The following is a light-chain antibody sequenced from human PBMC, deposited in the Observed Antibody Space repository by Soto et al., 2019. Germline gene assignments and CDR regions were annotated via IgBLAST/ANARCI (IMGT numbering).Light chain of an antibody. Sequence: DIVMTQSPDSLAVSLGERATINCKSSQSVLYSSNNKNYLAWYQQKPGQPPKLLIYWASTRESGVPDRFSGSGSGTDFTLTISSLQAEDVAAYYCQQYYSTVYTFGQGTKLEIK. CDR3: QQYYSTVYT. J-gene: IGKJ2*01. CDR2: WAS. CDR1: QSVLYSSNNKNY. V-gene: IGKV4-1*01.